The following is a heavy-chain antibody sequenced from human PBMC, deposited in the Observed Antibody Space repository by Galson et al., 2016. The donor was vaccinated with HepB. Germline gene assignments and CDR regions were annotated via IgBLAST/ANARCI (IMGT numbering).Heavy chain of an antibody. CDR2: ISAHNGKT. Sequence: SCKASGYTFTNYGLSWVRQAPGQGLEWMGWISAHNGKTNVAQKFQGRVTMTTEKSTTTAYMELKSLRSEDTAVYYCARADCSSASCTLDYWGQGTLVTVSS. CDR3: ARADCSSASCTLDY. D-gene: IGHD2-2*01. V-gene: IGHV1-18*01. CDR1: GYTFTNYG. J-gene: IGHJ4*02.